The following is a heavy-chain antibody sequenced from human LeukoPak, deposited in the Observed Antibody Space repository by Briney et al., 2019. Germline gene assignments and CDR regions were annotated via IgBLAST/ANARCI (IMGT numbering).Heavy chain of an antibody. D-gene: IGHD3-10*02. V-gene: IGHV3-23*01. CDR3: AELGITMIGGV. CDR2: ITGSGDTS. CDR1: GFTFSSYV. Sequence: GGSLRLSCAASGFTFSSYVMTWVRQAPGKGLEWVSSITGSGDTSYFADSVKGRFTLSRDNSRSTLFLQMNSLRAEDTAVYYCAELGITMIGGVWGKGTTVTISS. J-gene: IGHJ6*04.